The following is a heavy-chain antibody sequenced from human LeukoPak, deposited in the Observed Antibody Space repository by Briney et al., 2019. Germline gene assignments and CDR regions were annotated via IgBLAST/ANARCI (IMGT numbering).Heavy chain of an antibody. V-gene: IGHV2-5*02. J-gene: IGHJ4*02. CDR1: GFSLNTRGVG. CDR3: AHRKNYYDSSVFDN. Sequence: CGPTLVNPTQTLTLTCTFSGFSLNTRGVGVGWIRQPPGRALEWLALIYWDDDRRYSPSLKSRLTITKDTSRNQVVLTMTNMDPVDTATYFCAHRKNYYDSSVFDNWGQGTLVTVSS. D-gene: IGHD3-22*01. CDR2: IYWDDDR.